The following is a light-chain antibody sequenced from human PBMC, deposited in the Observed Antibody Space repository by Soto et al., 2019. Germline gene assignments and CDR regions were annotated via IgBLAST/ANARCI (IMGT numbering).Light chain of an antibody. Sequence: MTPSPSTLSASVGHRATITCRASQSISSWWAWYQQKPGQAPRLLISGASTRATGIPARFSGSGSGTEFTLTISSLQSEDFAVYYCQQYNNWPPVTFGQGTRLEIK. J-gene: IGKJ5*01. CDR3: QQYNNWPPVT. V-gene: IGKV3-15*01. CDR2: GAS. CDR1: QSISSW.